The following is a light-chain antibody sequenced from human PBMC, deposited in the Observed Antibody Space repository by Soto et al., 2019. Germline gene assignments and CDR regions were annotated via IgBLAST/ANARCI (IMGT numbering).Light chain of an antibody. CDR1: QSVLSSSNNKNF. CDR2: WAS. Sequence: DIMLTQSPDSLAVSLGERATINCKSSQSVLSSSNNKNFLAWFQQKPGQPPKLLIYWASTRESGVPDRFSGSGSGTDFTLSITSLQAEDAAVYYCQQYYDTPYTFGQGTKLEIK. J-gene: IGKJ2*01. CDR3: QQYYDTPYT. V-gene: IGKV4-1*01.